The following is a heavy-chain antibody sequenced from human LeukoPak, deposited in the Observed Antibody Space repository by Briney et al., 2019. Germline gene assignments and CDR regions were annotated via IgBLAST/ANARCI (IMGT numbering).Heavy chain of an antibody. CDR2: MNPNSGNT. CDR3: ALTNYDFWSGPLYYFDY. D-gene: IGHD3-3*01. J-gene: IGHJ4*02. CDR1: GYTFTSYD. Sequence: ASVKVSCKASGYTFTSYDINWLRQATGQGLEWTGWMNPNSGNTGYAQKFQGRVTMTRNTSISTAYMELSSLRSEDTAVYYCALTNYDFWSGPLYYFDYWGQGTLVTVPS. V-gene: IGHV1-8*01.